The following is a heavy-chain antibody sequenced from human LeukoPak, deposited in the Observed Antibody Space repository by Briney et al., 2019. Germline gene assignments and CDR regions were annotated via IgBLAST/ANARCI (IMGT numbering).Heavy chain of an antibody. D-gene: IGHD6-6*01. J-gene: IGHJ4*02. CDR1: GITFRSYN. Sequence: GSLGLSFAASGITFRSYNLNWVRQGPGKGLGWVSSISSSSSYIYYADSVKGRFTISRDNAKNSLYLQMNSLRAEDTAVYYCARTSYSSSSVWGQGTLVTVSS. CDR2: ISSSSSYI. V-gene: IGHV3-21*01. CDR3: ARTSYSSSSV.